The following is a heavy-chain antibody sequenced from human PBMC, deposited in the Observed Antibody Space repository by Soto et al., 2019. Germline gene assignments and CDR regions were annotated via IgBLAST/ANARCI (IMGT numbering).Heavy chain of an antibody. CDR2: ISAYNGNT. Sequence: QVQLVQSGAEVKKPGASVKVSCKASGYTFTSYGISWVRQAPGQGLEWMGWISAYNGNTNYAQKLQGRVTMTTDTSTRTAYMEMRSLRSDDTAGYYCARDLSGFGESQDGMDVWGQGTTVTVSS. J-gene: IGHJ6*02. CDR1: GYTFTSYG. V-gene: IGHV1-18*01. D-gene: IGHD3-10*01. CDR3: ARDLSGFGESQDGMDV.